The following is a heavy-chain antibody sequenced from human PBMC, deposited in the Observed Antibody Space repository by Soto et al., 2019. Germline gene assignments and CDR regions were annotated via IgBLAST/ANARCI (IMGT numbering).Heavy chain of an antibody. D-gene: IGHD6-19*01. V-gene: IGHV4-34*01. CDR1: GGSFSGYY. Sequence: QVQLQQWGAGLLKPSETLSLTCAVYGGSFSGYYWSWIRQPPGKGLEWIGEINHSGSTNYNPSLKSRVARSVDTAKNQFSLKLSSVTAADTAGYYCARGLRIAVAWGQGTLLPVSS. CDR3: ARGLRIAVA. J-gene: IGHJ4*02. CDR2: INHSGST.